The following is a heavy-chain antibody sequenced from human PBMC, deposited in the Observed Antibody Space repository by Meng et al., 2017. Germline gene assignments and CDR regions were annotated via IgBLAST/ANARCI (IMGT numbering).Heavy chain of an antibody. J-gene: IGHJ4*02. CDR2: IKQDGSEK. D-gene: IGHD5-12*01. V-gene: IGHV3-7*01. CDR3: ARGYSGYGANLDY. Sequence: GESLKISCTASGFTFGDYAMSWVRQAPGKGLEWVANIKQDGSEKYYVDSVKGRFTISRDNAKNSLYLQMNSLRAEDTAVYYCARGYSGYGANLDYWGQGTLVTVSS. CDR1: GFTFGDYA.